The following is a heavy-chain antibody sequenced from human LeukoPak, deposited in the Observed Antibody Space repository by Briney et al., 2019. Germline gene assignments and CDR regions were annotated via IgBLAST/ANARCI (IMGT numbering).Heavy chain of an antibody. CDR3: ARTSYYYDSSGYYLDAFDI. CDR1: GGSISSYY. Sequence: PSETLSLTCTVSGGSISSYYWSWIRQPPGKGLEWIGYIYYSGSTNYNPSLKSRVTISVDTSKNQFSLKLSSVTAADTAVYYCARTSYYYDSSGYYLDAFDIWGQGTMVTDSS. J-gene: IGHJ3*02. CDR2: IYYSGST. V-gene: IGHV4-59*01. D-gene: IGHD3-22*01.